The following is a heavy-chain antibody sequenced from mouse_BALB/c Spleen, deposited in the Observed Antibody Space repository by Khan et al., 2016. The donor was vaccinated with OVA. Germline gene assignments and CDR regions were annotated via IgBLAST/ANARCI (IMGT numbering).Heavy chain of an antibody. Sequence: QMQLEESGPGLVAPSQSLSITCTVSGFSLTGYGVNWVRQPPGKGLEWLGMIWGDGSTDYNSALKSRLSISKDNPKSQVFLKMNSLQTDDTARYYCAREIYYDYAYYYAMDYWGQGTSVTVSS. CDR2: IWGDGST. V-gene: IGHV2-6-7*01. CDR3: AREIYYDYAYYYAMDY. J-gene: IGHJ4*01. CDR1: GFSLTGYG. D-gene: IGHD2-4*01.